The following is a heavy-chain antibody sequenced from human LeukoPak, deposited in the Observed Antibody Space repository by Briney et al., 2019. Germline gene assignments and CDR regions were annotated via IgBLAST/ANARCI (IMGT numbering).Heavy chain of an antibody. CDR2: ISSSGSTI. CDR3: ARETGIDDYDFWSGYDH. CDR1: GFTFSDYY. D-gene: IGHD3-3*01. Sequence: GGSLRLSCAASGFTFSDYYMSWIRQAPGKGLEWVSYISSSGSTIYYADSVKGRFTISRDNAKNSLYLQMNSLRAEDTAVYYSARETGIDDYDFWSGYDHWGQGTLVTVSS. V-gene: IGHV3-11*04. J-gene: IGHJ4*02.